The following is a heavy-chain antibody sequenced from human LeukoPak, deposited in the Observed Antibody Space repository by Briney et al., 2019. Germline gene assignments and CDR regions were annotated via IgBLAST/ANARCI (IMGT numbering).Heavy chain of an antibody. CDR3: ARDLKVTAMVSFGY. CDR2: IWYDGSNK. D-gene: IGHD5-18*01. Sequence: GGSLGLSCAASGFTFSSYGMHWVRQAPGKGLEWVAVIWYDGSNKYYADSVKGRFTISRDNSKNTLYLQMNSLRAEDTAVYYCARDLKVTAMVSFGYWGQGALVTVSS. CDR1: GFTFSSYG. J-gene: IGHJ4*02. V-gene: IGHV3-33*01.